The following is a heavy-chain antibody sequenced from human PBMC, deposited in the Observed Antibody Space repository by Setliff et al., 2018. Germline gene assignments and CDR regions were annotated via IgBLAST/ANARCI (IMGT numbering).Heavy chain of an antibody. CDR2: INHSGST. CDR3: ARERLYYDDLTGFSPEAFDI. Sequence: SETLSLTCTVYGGSFSDYYWGWVRQPPGKGLEWIGEINHSGSTNYIPSLKSRLTISVDTSKNQLSLELTSVTAADTALYFCARERLYYDDLTGFSPEAFDIWGQGTMVTVSS. V-gene: IGHV4-34*01. D-gene: IGHD3-9*01. CDR1: GGSFSDYY. J-gene: IGHJ3*02.